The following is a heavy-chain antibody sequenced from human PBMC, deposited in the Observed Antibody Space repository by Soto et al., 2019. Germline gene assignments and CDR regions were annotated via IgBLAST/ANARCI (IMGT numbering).Heavy chain of an antibody. V-gene: IGHV1-3*01. CDR1: GYTFTSYA. Sequence: ASVKVSCKASGYTFTSYAMHWVRQAPGQRLEWMGWINAGNGNTKYSQKFQGRVTITRDTSASTAYMELSSLRSEDTAVYYCASGINYDFWSGYSNSDYWGQGTLVTVSS. D-gene: IGHD3-3*01. CDR2: INAGNGNT. CDR3: ASGINYDFWSGYSNSDY. J-gene: IGHJ4*02.